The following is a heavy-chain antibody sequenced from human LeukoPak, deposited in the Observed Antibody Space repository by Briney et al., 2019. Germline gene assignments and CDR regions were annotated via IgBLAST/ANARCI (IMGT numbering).Heavy chain of an antibody. V-gene: IGHV1-69*05. CDR2: IIPIFGTA. CDR3: ARDPRPSYDSSGYYYYPGDY. D-gene: IGHD3-22*01. J-gene: IGHJ4*02. CDR1: GGTFSSYA. Sequence: GASVKVSCKASGGTFSSYAISWVRQAPGQGLEWMGRIIPIFGTASYAQKFQGRVTMTRDTSTSTVYMELSSLRSEDTAVYYCARDPRPSYDSSGYYYYPGDYWGQGTLVTVSS.